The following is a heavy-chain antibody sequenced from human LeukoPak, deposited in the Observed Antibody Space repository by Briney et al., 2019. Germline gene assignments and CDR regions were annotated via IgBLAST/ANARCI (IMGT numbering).Heavy chain of an antibody. CDR1: GGSFSGYY. Sequence: PSETLSLTCAVYGGSFSGYYWSWIRQPPGKGLEWIGEINHSGSTNYNPSLKSRVTISVDTSKNQFSLKLSSVTAADTAVYYCARALKGVIYYYYYYMDVWGKGTTVTVSS. CDR3: ARALKGVIYYYYYYMDV. D-gene: IGHD3-22*01. J-gene: IGHJ6*03. CDR2: INHSGST. V-gene: IGHV4-34*01.